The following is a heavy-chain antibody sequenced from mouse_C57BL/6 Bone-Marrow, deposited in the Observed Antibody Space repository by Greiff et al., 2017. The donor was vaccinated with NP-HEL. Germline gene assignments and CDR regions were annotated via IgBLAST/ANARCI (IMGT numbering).Heavy chain of an antibody. D-gene: IGHD3-1*01. Sequence: VKLQESGAELVRPGASVTLSCKASGYTFTDYEMHWVKQTPVHGLEWIGAIDPETGGTAYNQKFKGKAILTADKSSSTAYMELRSLRSEESAVYYCTRIGAYWGQGTLVNVSA. CDR1: GYTFTDYE. V-gene: IGHV1-15*01. CDR2: IDPETGGT. CDR3: TRIGAY. J-gene: IGHJ3*01.